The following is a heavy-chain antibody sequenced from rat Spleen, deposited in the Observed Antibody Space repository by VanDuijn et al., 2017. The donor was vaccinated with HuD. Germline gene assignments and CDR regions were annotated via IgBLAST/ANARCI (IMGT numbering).Heavy chain of an antibody. CDR1: GFTFNNYW. Sequence: EVQLVESGGGLVQPGRSLKLSCVASGFTFNNYWMTWIRQSPGKGLEWVASITNFAGRTHYPDSVKGRFTISRDIAKSTLFLQMNSLKSEDTATYYCARIYGLSYYFDYWGQGVMVTVSS. CDR2: ITNFAGRT. J-gene: IGHJ2*01. CDR3: ARIYGLSYYFDY. V-gene: IGHV5-31*01. D-gene: IGHD1-6*01.